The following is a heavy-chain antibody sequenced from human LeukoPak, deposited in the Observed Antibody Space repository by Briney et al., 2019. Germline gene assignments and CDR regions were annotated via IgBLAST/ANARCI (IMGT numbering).Heavy chain of an antibody. D-gene: IGHD3-10*01. CDR1: GGTFSSYA. J-gene: IGHJ4*02. V-gene: IGHV1-69*05. CDR2: IIPIFGTA. Sequence: ASVKVSCKASGGTFSSYAISWVRQAPGQGLEWMGRIIPIFGTANYAQKFQGRVTITTDESTSTAYMELSSLRSEDTAVYYCARATRVRGVYYFDYWGQGTLVTVSS. CDR3: ARATRVRGVYYFDY.